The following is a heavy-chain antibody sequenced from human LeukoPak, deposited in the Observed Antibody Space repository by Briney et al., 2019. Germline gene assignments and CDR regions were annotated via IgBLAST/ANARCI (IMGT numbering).Heavy chain of an antibody. CDR3: VRPLRYSYGPGDY. CDR2: FCCSAII. V-gene: IGHV4-39*01. Sequence: SETLSLTCTVSGGSLSSSNHYWGWIRQPPGKGLEWLGSFCCSAIIYDNPSLTSRVTISVDTSKDQFSLKLTSVTAADRAVDCCVRPLRYSYGPGDYWGQGTLVTVSS. D-gene: IGHD5-18*01. CDR1: GGSLSSSNHY. J-gene: IGHJ4*02.